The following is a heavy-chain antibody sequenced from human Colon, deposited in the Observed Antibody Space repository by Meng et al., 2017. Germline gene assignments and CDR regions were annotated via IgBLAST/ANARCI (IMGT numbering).Heavy chain of an antibody. CDR2: MSDSGTT. Sequence: QVHLHESGSGLVRPSDHLSLVCTVSGGSIKSGGYHWSWVRQHPGKGLEYIGFMSDSGTTDYNPSLRSRVSISEIGSSKNQFSLTLRSVTAADTATYFCARDTLYGTDYWGQGVLVTVSS. CDR3: ARDTLYGTDY. D-gene: IGHD4-17*01. CDR1: GGSIKSGGYH. V-gene: IGHV4-31*03. J-gene: IGHJ4*02.